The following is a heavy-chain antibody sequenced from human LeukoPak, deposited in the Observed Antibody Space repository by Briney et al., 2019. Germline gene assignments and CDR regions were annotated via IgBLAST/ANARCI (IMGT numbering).Heavy chain of an antibody. CDR1: GFTFSGYW. CDR3: VKGGRYGDYLLDY. V-gene: IGHV3-23*01. J-gene: IGHJ4*02. D-gene: IGHD4-17*01. Sequence: GGSLRLSCAASGFTFSGYWMTWVRQAPGKGLEWVATISGSGVSASYADSVKGQFTISRDNSKNTLYLQMNRLRGEDTAVYYCVKGGRYGDYLLDYWGQGTLVTVSS. CDR2: ISGSGVSA.